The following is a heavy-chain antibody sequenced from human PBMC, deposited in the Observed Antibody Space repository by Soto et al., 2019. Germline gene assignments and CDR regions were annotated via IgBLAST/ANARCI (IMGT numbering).Heavy chain of an antibody. Sequence: QVQLVESGGGVVQPGRSLRLSCVASGFMFDSYGMHWVRQAPGKGLEWVAIILYDGSEKYHADSVKGRFTISRDNSKNTLYLQMNSLRAEDTALYYCAREPGRIAVAGFDYLGQGTLVIVSS. CDR3: AREPGRIAVAGFDY. V-gene: IGHV3-33*01. D-gene: IGHD6-19*01. CDR1: GFMFDSYG. CDR2: ILYDGSEK. J-gene: IGHJ4*02.